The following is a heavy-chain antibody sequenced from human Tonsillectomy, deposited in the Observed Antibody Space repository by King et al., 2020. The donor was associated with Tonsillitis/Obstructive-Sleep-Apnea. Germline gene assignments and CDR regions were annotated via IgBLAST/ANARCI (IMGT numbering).Heavy chain of an antibody. D-gene: IGHD3-3*01. Sequence: VQLVESGGGLVQPGGSLRLSCVASGFTFSDHYMDWVRQAPGKGLEWVGRTGNKANSYSIEYAASVKGRFTISRDDSKNSLYLQMNSLKTEDTAVYYCAREPLRITIFGVVMDVWGKGTTVTVSS. J-gene: IGHJ6*04. CDR1: GFTFSDHY. V-gene: IGHV3-72*01. CDR3: AREPLRITIFGVVMDV. CDR2: TGNKANSYSI.